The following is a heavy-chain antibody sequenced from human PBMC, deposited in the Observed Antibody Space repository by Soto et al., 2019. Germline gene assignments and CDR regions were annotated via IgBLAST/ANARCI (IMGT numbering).Heavy chain of an antibody. V-gene: IGHV3-48*03. J-gene: IGHJ5*02. CDR3: ARDTVRASADL. D-gene: IGHD6-13*01. CDR2: ISHTDRLT. CDR1: GFTFSYYE. Sequence: EVQLAESGGDLVQPGGSLRLSCVGSGFTFSYYEMNWVRQAPGKGLERVAFISHTDRLTHYPDSVKGRFTISRDNAQNSPHLERTSLRAEDTGVYYCARDTVRASADLWGQGTLVTVAS.